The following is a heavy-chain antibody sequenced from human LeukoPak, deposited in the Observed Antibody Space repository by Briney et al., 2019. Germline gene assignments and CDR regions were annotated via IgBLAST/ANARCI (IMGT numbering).Heavy chain of an antibody. V-gene: IGHV3-30*02. CDR2: IRYDGNDK. CDR1: GFTLSYYG. Sequence: GGSLRLSCAASGFTLSYYGFHWVRQAPGRGLEWVAFIRYDGNDKFYAQPVKGRFTISRDTSRNTLYLQMNSLRLEDTAVYYCAKDLMRDRWFGESWGQGTLVTVSS. D-gene: IGHD3-10*01. J-gene: IGHJ5*02. CDR3: AKDLMRDRWFGES.